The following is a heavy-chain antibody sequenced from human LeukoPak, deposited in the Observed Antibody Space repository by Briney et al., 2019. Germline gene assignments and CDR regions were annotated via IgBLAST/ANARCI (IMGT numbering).Heavy chain of an antibody. J-gene: IGHJ4*02. CDR3: ARVDVGIAPSFDY. D-gene: IGHD6-13*01. CDR2: IYHSGST. CDR1: GYSISSGYY. Sequence: KTSETLSLTCTVSGYSISSGYYWGWIRQPPGKGLEWIGSIYHSGSTYYNASLKSQVSISIDTSKNQFSLRLTSVTAADTAVYYCARVDVGIAPSFDYWGQGTLVTVSS. V-gene: IGHV4-38-2*02.